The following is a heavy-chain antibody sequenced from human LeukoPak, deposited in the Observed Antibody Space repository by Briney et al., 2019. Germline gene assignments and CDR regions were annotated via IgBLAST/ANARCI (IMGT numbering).Heavy chain of an antibody. CDR1: GFTFSNAW. CDR3: AKAGVVVPGAYFDY. J-gene: IGHJ4*02. V-gene: IGHV3-30*02. Sequence: PGGSLRLSCAASGFTFSNAWMSWVRQAPGKGLEWVAFIRYDGSNKYYADSVKGRLTISRDNSKNTLYLQMNSLRAEDTAVYYCAKAGVVVPGAYFDYWGQGTLVTVSS. CDR2: IRYDGSNK. D-gene: IGHD2-2*01.